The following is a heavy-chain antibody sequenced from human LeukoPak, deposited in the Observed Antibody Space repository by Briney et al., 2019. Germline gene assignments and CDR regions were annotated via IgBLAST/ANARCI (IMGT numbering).Heavy chain of an antibody. D-gene: IGHD3-22*01. CDR1: GFTFSSYS. Sequence: GGSLRLSCAASGFTFSSYSMNWVRQAPGKGLEWVSSISSSSSYIYYADSVKGRFTISRDNAKNSLYLQMNSLRAEDTAVYYCARDLGYSDSSAYYYINAFDIWGQGTMVTVSS. CDR3: ARDLGYSDSSAYYYINAFDI. V-gene: IGHV3-21*04. CDR2: ISSSSSYI. J-gene: IGHJ3*02.